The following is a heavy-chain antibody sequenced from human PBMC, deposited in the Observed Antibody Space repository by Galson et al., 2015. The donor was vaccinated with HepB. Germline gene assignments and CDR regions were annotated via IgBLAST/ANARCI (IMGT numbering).Heavy chain of an antibody. D-gene: IGHD1-14*01. CDR3: ARDPARTVMPIGAFDI. Sequence: SLRLSCAASGFTFSSYGMHWVRQAPGKGLEWVAVIWYDGSNKYYADSVKGRFTISGDNSKNTLYLQMNSLRAEDTAVYYCARDPARTVMPIGAFDIWGQGTMVTVSS. CDR2: IWYDGSNK. CDR1: GFTFSSYG. J-gene: IGHJ3*02. V-gene: IGHV3-33*08.